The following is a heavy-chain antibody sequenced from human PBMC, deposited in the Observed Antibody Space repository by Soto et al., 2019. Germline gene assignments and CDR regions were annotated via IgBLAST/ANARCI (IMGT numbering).Heavy chain of an antibody. CDR3: ATHEIGHCISTSCYKGGYYYGMDV. J-gene: IGHJ6*02. D-gene: IGHD2-2*02. Sequence: QVQLVQSGAEVKKPGSSVKVSCKASGGTFSSYAISWVRQAPGQGLEWMGGIIPIFATADYAQKFQGRVTMSADESTSPAYMELSSLRSEDTAVYYCATHEIGHCISTSCYKGGYYYGMDVWGQGTTVTVSS. CDR2: IIPIFATA. V-gene: IGHV1-69*12. CDR1: GGTFSSYA.